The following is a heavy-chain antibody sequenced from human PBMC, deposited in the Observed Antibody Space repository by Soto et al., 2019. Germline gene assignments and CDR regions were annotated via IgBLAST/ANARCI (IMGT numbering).Heavy chain of an antibody. Sequence: QVQLVQSGAEVKKPGASVKVSCKASGYTFTSYSIHWVRQAPGHGLEWIGWINTDNGDAKYSQKFQGRVTVTRDTSSTTAYMEVSSLRSEDTAVYYCARDQGYVVYWCLGTLVTVSS. CDR1: GYTFTSYS. CDR3: ARDQGYVVY. J-gene: IGHJ4*03. CDR2: INTDNGDA. V-gene: IGHV1-3*04.